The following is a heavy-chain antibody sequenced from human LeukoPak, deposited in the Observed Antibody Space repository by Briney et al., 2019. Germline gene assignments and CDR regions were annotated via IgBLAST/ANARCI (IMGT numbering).Heavy chain of an antibody. D-gene: IGHD2-2*01. V-gene: IGHV3-74*01. CDR2: SDGSSI. CDR1: GFTFSSHW. Sequence: GGSLRLSCAASGFTFSSHWMHWVRQAPGKGLVWVSRSDGSSISYADSVKGRFTISRDNAKNTLYLQMNSLRAEDTAVYYCARQCSITSCLWGQGTLVTVSS. CDR3: ARQCSITSCL. J-gene: IGHJ4*02.